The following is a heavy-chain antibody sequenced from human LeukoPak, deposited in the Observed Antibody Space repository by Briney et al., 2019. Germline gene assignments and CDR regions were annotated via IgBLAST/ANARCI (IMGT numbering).Heavy chain of an antibody. CDR2: INPNSGGT. V-gene: IGHV1-2*02. J-gene: IGHJ4*02. Sequence: ASVKVSCKASGYTFTGYYIHWVRQAPGQGLEWMGWINPNSGGTNYAQKFQGRVTMTRDTSISTAYMELSRLRSDDTAVYYCARVATQDLYYFDYWGQGTLVTVSS. D-gene: IGHD5-12*01. CDR1: GYTFTGYY. CDR3: ARVATQDLYYFDY.